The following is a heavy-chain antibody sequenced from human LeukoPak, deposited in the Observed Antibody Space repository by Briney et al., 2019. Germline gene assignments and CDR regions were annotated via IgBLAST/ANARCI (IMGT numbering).Heavy chain of an antibody. CDR3: ARAPRYCSGGSCYSEYFDY. J-gene: IGHJ4*02. D-gene: IGHD2-15*01. Sequence: GGSLRLSCAASGFTFSSYDMHWVRQATGKGLEWVSAIGTAGDTYYPGSVKGRFTISRENAKNSLYLQMNSLRAGDTAVYYCARAPRYCSGGSCYSEYFDYWGQGTLVTVSS. CDR1: GFTFSSYD. CDR2: IGTAGDT. V-gene: IGHV3-13*01.